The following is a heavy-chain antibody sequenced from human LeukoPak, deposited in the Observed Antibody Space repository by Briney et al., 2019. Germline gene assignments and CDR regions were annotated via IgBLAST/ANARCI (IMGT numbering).Heavy chain of an antibody. J-gene: IGHJ5*02. CDR3: ARVLLAYTSFDP. V-gene: IGHV4-39*07. Sequence: SETLSLTCTVSGGSISSSSYYWGWIRQPPGKGLEWIGSIYYSGSTYCNPSLKSRVTISVDTSKNQFSLKLSSVTAADTAVYYCARVLLAYTSFDPWGQGTLVTVSS. D-gene: IGHD2-8*02. CDR1: GGSISSSSYY. CDR2: IYYSGST.